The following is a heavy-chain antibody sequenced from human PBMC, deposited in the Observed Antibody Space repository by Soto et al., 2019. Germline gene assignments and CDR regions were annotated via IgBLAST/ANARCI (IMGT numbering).Heavy chain of an antibody. CDR3: VRTYCDSWSLNVYGMDV. CDR1: GQTFNRYW. Sequence: DVQLAESGGGLVQPGGSMRLSCVASGQTFNRYWMSWVRQAPGKGLEWVANIKHDGSEEYYVDSVKGRFTISRDNAKKSHYLQMSRRRAENTAMYYGVRTYCDSWSLNVYGMDVWGQGTTVTVSS. CDR2: IKHDGSEE. V-gene: IGHV3-7*03. D-gene: IGHD3-3*01. J-gene: IGHJ6*02.